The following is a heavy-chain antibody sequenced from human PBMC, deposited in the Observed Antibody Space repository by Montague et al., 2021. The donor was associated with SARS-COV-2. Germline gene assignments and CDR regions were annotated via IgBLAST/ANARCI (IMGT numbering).Heavy chain of an antibody. Sequence: SLRLSCAASGFPFSSYAMHWFRQAPGKGLEWVTVISYDGSNKYYADSVKGRFTISRDNSKNTLYLQMNSLRAEDTAVYYCARDREITMVRGAPLYGMDVWGQGTTVTVSS. V-gene: IGHV3-30-3*01. CDR2: ISYDGSNK. CDR3: ARDREITMVRGAPLYGMDV. J-gene: IGHJ6*02. CDR1: GFPFSSYA. D-gene: IGHD3-10*01.